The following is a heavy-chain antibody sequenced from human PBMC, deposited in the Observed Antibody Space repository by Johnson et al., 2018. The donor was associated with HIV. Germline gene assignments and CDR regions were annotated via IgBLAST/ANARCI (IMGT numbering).Heavy chain of an antibody. CDR3: AKGDTVVGAKYAFDF. J-gene: IGHJ3*01. CDR2: IYSGGST. V-gene: IGHV3-66*03. Sequence: VQLVESGGGLIQPGGSLRLSCVASGFTVRKGLEWVSVIYSGGSTYYADSVKGRFTISRDNSKNTLYLQMNSLRAEDTAVYYCAKGDTVVGAKYAFDFWGQGTMVTVSS. CDR1: GFTV. D-gene: IGHD1-26*01.